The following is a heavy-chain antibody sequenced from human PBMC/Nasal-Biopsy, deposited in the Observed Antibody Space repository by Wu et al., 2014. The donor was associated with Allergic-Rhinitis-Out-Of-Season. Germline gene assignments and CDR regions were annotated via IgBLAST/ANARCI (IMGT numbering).Heavy chain of an antibody. J-gene: IGHJ4*02. CDR1: GDLFTSYY. D-gene: IGHD5-12*01. CDR2: VYASGST. V-gene: IGHV4-4*07. Sequence: TLSLTCTVTGDLFTSYYWSWVRQPAGKGLEWIGRVYASGSTNYNPSLKTRVTMSVDTSKQQFSLKLYSVTAADTAVYYCARDWGGYSGYPTDVPFDDWGQGTLVTVAS. CDR3: ARDWGGYSGYPTDVPFDD.